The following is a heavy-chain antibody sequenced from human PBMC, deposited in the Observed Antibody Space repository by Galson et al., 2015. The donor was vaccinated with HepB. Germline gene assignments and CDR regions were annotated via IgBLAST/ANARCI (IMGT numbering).Heavy chain of an antibody. CDR1: GYTFTSYG. D-gene: IGHD3-9*01. Sequence: SVKVSCKASGYTFTSYGISWVRQAPGRGLEWMGWISAYNGNTNYAQKLQGRVTMTTDTSTSTAYMELRSLRSDDTAVYYCARDQDILTGYPISVDFDLWGRGTLVTVSS. CDR3: ARDQDILTGYPISVDFDL. J-gene: IGHJ2*01. CDR2: ISAYNGNT. V-gene: IGHV1-18*01.